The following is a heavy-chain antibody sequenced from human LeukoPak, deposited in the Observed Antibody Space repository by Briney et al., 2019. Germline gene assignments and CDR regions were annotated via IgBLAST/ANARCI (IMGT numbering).Heavy chain of an antibody. CDR1: GYTFTGYY. J-gene: IGHJ5*02. D-gene: IGHD6-13*01. CDR3: ARAAAAGHWSWFDP. V-gene: IGHV1-2*02. Sequence: ASVRVSCKASGYTFTGYYVHWVRQAPGQGLEWMGWINPNSGGTNYAQKFQGRVTMTRDTSISTAYMELSRLRSDDTAVYYCARAAAAGHWSWFDPWGQGTLVTVSS. CDR2: INPNSGGT.